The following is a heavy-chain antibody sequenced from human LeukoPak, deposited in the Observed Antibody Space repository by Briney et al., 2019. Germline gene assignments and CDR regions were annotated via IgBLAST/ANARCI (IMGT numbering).Heavy chain of an antibody. D-gene: IGHD6-6*01. CDR1: GFTFSSNA. CDR3: AKAGYRGSSVNYFDY. CDR2: ISGSGGST. V-gene: IGHV3-23*01. J-gene: IGHJ4*02. Sequence: GGSLRLSCAASGFTFSSNAMSWVRQAPGKGLEWVAVISGSGGSTYYADSVKGRFTISRDNSQNTLSLQMNSLRAEDTAVYFCAKAGYRGSSVNYFDYWGQGTLVTVSS.